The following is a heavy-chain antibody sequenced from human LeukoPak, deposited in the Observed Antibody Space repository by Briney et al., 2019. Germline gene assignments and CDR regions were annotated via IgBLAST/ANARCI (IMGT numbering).Heavy chain of an antibody. Sequence: ASVKVSCKASGYTFTAYGITWVRQAPGQGLEWVGWIGRYNGSTDYAQKVQGRITMTTETSTNTVYMELRSLRSDDTAVYYCAAPSMIRGAAYDYWGQGTLVSVSS. V-gene: IGHV1-18*01. CDR1: GYTFTAYG. D-gene: IGHD3-10*01. CDR3: AAPSMIRGAAYDY. CDR2: IGRYNGST. J-gene: IGHJ4*02.